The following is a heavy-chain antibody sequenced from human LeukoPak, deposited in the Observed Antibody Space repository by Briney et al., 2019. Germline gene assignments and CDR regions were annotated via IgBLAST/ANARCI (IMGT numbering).Heavy chain of an antibody. D-gene: IGHD2-8*01. J-gene: IGHJ4*02. CDR3: AKGVNGISYTFDY. V-gene: IGHV3-43*02. CDR2: ISGDGVTT. Sequence: GGSLRLSCEASGFKFDDYSMHWVRQLPGKSLEWVSLISGDGVTTYYADSVTGRATISRDNGKNSLSLQLNSLKTEDTAFYYCAKGVNGISYTFDYWGRGTLVTVSS. CDR1: GFKFDDYS.